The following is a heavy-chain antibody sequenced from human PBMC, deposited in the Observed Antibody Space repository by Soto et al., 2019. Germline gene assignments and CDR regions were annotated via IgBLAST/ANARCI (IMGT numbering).Heavy chain of an antibody. Sequence: VQLVESGGGVVQPGRSLRLSCAASGFTFSSYGMHWVRQAPGKGLEWVAVIWYDGSNKYYADSVKGRFTISRDNSKNTLYLQMNSLRAEDTAVYYCARDCYSSSWCSPLDYWGQGTLVTVSS. CDR1: GFTFSSYG. J-gene: IGHJ4*02. V-gene: IGHV3-33*01. D-gene: IGHD6-13*01. CDR3: ARDCYSSSWCSPLDY. CDR2: IWYDGSNK.